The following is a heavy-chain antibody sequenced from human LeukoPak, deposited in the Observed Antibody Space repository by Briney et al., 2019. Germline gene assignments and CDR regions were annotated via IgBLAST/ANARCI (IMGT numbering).Heavy chain of an antibody. CDR1: GFTFSSYA. CDR3: ARAEGIAAAAVGY. J-gene: IGHJ4*02. Sequence: GGSLRLSCAASGFTFSSYAMHWVRQAPGKGLEWVAVISYDGSNKFYADSVKGRFTISRDNSKNTLYLQMNSLRAEDTAVYYCARAEGIAAAAVGYWGQGTLVTVSS. V-gene: IGHV3-30*04. D-gene: IGHD6-13*01. CDR2: ISYDGSNK.